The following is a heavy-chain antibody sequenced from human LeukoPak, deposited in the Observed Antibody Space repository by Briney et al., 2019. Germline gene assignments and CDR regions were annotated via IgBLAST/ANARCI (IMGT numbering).Heavy chain of an antibody. J-gene: IGHJ3*02. CDR1: GFSLSTSGVG. CDR2: IYWDDDK. CDR3: AHTGYSSSSIAFDI. Sequence: SGPTLVKPTQTLTLTCTFSGFSLSTSGVGVGWIHQPPGKALEWLALIYWDDDKRYSPSLKSRLTITKDTSKNQVVLTMTNMDPVDTATYYCAHTGYSSSSIAFDIWGQGTMVTVSS. D-gene: IGHD6-6*01. V-gene: IGHV2-5*02.